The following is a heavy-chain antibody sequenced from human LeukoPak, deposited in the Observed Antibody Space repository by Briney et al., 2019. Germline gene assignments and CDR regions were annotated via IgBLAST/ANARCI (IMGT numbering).Heavy chain of an antibody. V-gene: IGHV3-33*01. CDR2: IWYDGSNK. Sequence: GGSLRLSCAASGFTFSSYGIHWVRQAPGKGLEWVAVIWYDGSNKYYADSVKGRFTISRDNSKNTLYLQMNSLRAEDTAVYYCARAGTSWVYYFDYWGQGTLVTVSS. J-gene: IGHJ4*02. CDR3: ARAGTSWVYYFDY. CDR1: GFTFSSYG. D-gene: IGHD2-2*01.